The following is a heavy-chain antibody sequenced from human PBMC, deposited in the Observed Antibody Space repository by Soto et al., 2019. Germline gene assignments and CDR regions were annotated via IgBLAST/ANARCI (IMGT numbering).Heavy chain of an antibody. CDR3: AKDTGLRRITIFGPEERDGEGGYNWFDP. CDR1: GFTFSSYA. Sequence: GESLKISCAASGFTFSSYAMSWVRQAPGKGLEWVSAISGSGGSTYYADSVKGRFTISRDNSKNTLYLQMNSLRAEDTAVYYCAKDTGLRRITIFGPEERDGEGGYNWFDPWGQGTLVTVSS. D-gene: IGHD3-3*01. CDR2: ISGSGGST. J-gene: IGHJ5*02. V-gene: IGHV3-23*01.